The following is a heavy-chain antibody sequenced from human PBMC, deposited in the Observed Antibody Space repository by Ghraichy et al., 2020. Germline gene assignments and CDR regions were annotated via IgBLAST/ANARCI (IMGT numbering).Heavy chain of an antibody. D-gene: IGHD3-10*01. CDR1: GFTFSSYA. V-gene: IGHV3-23*01. CDR3: AKETGILWFGELMPDPFDP. Sequence: GGSLRLSCAASGFTFSSYAMNWVRQAPGKGLEWVSAISGSGGSTYYADSVKGRFTISRDNSKNTLYLQMNSLRAEDTAVYYCAKETGILWFGELMPDPFDPWGQGTLVTVSS. CDR2: ISGSGGST. J-gene: IGHJ5*02.